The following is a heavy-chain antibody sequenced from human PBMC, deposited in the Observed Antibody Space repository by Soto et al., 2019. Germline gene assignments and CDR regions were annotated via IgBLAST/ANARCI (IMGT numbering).Heavy chain of an antibody. CDR1: GFTFSSYA. D-gene: IGHD6-19*01. CDR3: AKDLAVVAGSRAEYFQH. J-gene: IGHJ1*01. Sequence: GGSLRLSCAASGFTFSSYAMSWVRQAPGKGLEWVSAISGSGGSTYYADSVKGRFTISRDNSKNTLYLQLNSLRAEDTAVYYCAKDLAVVAGSRAEYFQHWGQGTLVTVSS. V-gene: IGHV3-23*01. CDR2: ISGSGGST.